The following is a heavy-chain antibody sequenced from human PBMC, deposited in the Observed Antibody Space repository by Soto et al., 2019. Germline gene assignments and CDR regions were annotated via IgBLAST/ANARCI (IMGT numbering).Heavy chain of an antibody. CDR3: ARLGPIAATGTGYYYGVDV. CDR2: TYYRSKWYN. Sequence: SQTLSLTCAISGDTVSSNSAAWNWIRQSPSRGLEWLGRTYYRSKWYNDYAVSVKSRITINPDTSTNRFSLQLNSVTPEDTAVYYCARLGPIAATGTGYYYGVDVWGQGTTVTVSS. CDR1: GDTVSSNSAA. V-gene: IGHV6-1*01. D-gene: IGHD6-13*01. J-gene: IGHJ6*02.